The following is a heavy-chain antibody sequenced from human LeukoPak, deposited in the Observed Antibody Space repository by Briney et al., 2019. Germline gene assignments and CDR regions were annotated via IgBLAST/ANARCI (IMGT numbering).Heavy chain of an antibody. CDR3: GRDGVTSSVDY. CDR2: IKQDGSEK. Sequence: GGSLRLSCAGSGFTFSNYYMSWVRQAPGKGLEWVAHIKQDGSEKYYVDSVKGRFTISRDNAKNSLYLQMNSLRAGDTAIYYCGRDGVTSSVDYWGQGTLVTVSS. V-gene: IGHV3-7*01. D-gene: IGHD2-21*02. CDR1: GFTFSNYY. J-gene: IGHJ4*02.